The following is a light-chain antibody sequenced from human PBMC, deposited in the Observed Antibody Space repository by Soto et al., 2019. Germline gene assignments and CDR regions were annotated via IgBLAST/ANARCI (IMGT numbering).Light chain of an antibody. Sequence: DIQVTQSPSTLSASVGDRFTITLVASQSIGTWLAWYQQKPGKAPKLLIFDASTLESGVPSRFSGSGSGTDFTLTISSLQPDDFATYYCQQYSDSSGAFGQGTKVDIK. CDR3: QQYSDSSGA. V-gene: IGKV1-5*01. J-gene: IGKJ1*01. CDR2: DAS. CDR1: QSIGTW.